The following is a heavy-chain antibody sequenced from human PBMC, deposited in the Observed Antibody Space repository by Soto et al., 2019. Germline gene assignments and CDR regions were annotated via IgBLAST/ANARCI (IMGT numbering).Heavy chain of an antibody. CDR1: GFTFSSYA. CDR3: AKVVGFSHGAPRLDY. CDR2: ISGSGGST. D-gene: IGHD4-17*01. V-gene: IGHV3-23*01. J-gene: IGHJ4*02. Sequence: GGSLRLSCAASGFTFSSYAMSWVRQAPGKGLEWVSAISGSGGSTYYADSVKGRFTISRDNSKNTLYLQMNSLRAEDKAIYYCAKVVGFSHGAPRLDYWGQGTLVTVSS.